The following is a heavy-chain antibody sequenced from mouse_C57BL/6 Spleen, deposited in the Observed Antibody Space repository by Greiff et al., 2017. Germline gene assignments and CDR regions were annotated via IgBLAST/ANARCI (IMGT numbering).Heavy chain of an antibody. CDR1: GYTFTSYW. CDR3: ARSGLLRFLEGYFDD. D-gene: IGHD1-1*01. V-gene: IGHV1-53*01. Sequence: QVQLQQPGTELVKPGASVKLSCKASGYTFTSYWMHWVKQRPGQGLEWLGNINPSNGGTNYNEKFKSKATLTVDKSSSTAYMQLISLTSEDSAVYYCARSGLLRFLEGYFDDWGQGTTLTVSA. J-gene: IGHJ2*01. CDR2: INPSNGGT.